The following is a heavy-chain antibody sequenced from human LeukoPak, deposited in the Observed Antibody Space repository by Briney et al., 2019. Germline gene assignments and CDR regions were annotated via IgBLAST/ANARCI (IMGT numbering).Heavy chain of an antibody. D-gene: IGHD6-19*01. CDR3: ARELYSSGCYYFDY. CDR2: ISSNGANT. CDR1: GFTFSSYA. V-gene: IGHV3-64*01. J-gene: IGHJ4*02. Sequence: GGSLRLSCAASGFTFSSYAMHWVRQAPGKGLEYVSVISSNGANTYYANSVKGRFTISRDNSKNTLYLQVGSLRAEDMAVYYCARELYSSGCYYFDYWGQGTLVTVSS.